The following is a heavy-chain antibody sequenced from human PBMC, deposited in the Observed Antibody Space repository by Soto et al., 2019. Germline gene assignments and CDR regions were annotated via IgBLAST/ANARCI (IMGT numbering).Heavy chain of an antibody. V-gene: IGHV3-11*06. J-gene: IGHJ4*02. CDR1: GFTFRDYY. Sequence: PGGSLRLSCAASGFTFRDYYRSWIRQAPGKGLEWVSYVSSTGSYAKYADSVKGRFTISRDNAKNSLYLQMNSLRAEDTAVYYCARDSSITPRPLDYRGQGTPVTVYS. D-gene: IGHD6-6*01. CDR2: VSSTGSYA. CDR3: ARDSSITPRPLDY.